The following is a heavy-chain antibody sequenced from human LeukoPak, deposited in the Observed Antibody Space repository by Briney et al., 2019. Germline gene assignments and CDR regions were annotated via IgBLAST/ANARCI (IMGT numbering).Heavy chain of an antibody. D-gene: IGHD6-13*01. J-gene: IGHJ4*02. Sequence: GGSLRLSCAASGFTFSSYSMNWLRQTPGKGLEWVSSISSSRTYIYYADSVKGRFTISRGNAKNSLYLQMNSLRAEDTAVYYCARDLMGIAYRGAFYYWGQGTLVTVSS. CDR2: ISSSRTYI. CDR3: ARDLMGIAYRGAFYY. V-gene: IGHV3-21*04. CDR1: GFTFSSYS.